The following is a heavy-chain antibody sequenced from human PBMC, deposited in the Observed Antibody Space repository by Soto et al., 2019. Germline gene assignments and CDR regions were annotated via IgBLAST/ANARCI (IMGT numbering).Heavy chain of an antibody. V-gene: IGHV1-18*01. J-gene: IGHJ6*03. D-gene: IGHD6-19*01. CDR3: ARDRGVAPPVAGNTHYYYYMDV. Sequence: QDQLLQSGAEVKKPGASVTVSCKASGYSFTNYGITWVRQAPGHGLEWMGWISAFNGNTHYAQKLQGRVTMTTDASTSRAYMQLRSLRSDDTAVYYCARDRGVAPPVAGNTHYYYYMDVWGKGTTVTVSS. CDR2: ISAFNGNT. CDR1: GYSFTNYG.